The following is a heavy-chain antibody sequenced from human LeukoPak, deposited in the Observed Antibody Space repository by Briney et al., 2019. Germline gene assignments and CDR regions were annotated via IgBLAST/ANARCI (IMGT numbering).Heavy chain of an antibody. Sequence: GTSLRLSCAASGFTFISYAIHWVRQAPGKGLEWVAVISFHGTDTFYADSVKGRFTISRDNSKNTLYLQMSSLRGDDTAVYYCAKVNSYYYDSSGYLIDWGQGTLVTVSS. J-gene: IGHJ4*02. CDR3: AKVNSYYYDSSGYLID. D-gene: IGHD3-22*01. V-gene: IGHV3-30*04. CDR2: ISFHGTDT. CDR1: GFTFISYA.